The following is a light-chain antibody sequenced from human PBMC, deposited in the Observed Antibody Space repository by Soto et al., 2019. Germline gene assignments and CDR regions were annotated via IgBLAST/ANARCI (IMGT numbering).Light chain of an antibody. CDR3: QHRSNWPPVT. V-gene: IGKV3-11*01. CDR1: QSVRSY. CDR2: DAS. Sequence: EIVLTQSPATLSLSPGERATLSCRATQSVRSYLAWYQQKPGQAPRLLIYDASNRATRVPARFSGSGSGTDFTLPISSLEPEDFAVYYCQHRSNWPPVTFGPGTRLEI. J-gene: IGKJ5*01.